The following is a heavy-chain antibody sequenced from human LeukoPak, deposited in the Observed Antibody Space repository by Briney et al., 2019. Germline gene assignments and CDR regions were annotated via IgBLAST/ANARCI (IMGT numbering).Heavy chain of an antibody. CDR2: ISSSSSYI. CDR1: GFTFSSYS. J-gene: IGHJ4*02. D-gene: IGHD3-22*01. Sequence: PGGSLRLSCAASGFTFSSYSMNWVRQAPGKGLEWVSSISSSSSYIYYADSVKGRFTISRDNAKNSLYLQMNSLRAEDTAVYYCARDLAWHSSGYYYYWGQGTLVTVSS. V-gene: IGHV3-21*01. CDR3: ARDLAWHSSGYYYY.